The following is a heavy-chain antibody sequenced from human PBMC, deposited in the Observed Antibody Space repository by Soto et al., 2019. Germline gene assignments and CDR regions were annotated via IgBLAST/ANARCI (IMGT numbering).Heavy chain of an antibody. V-gene: IGHV5-10-1*03. D-gene: IGHD1-1*01. CDR1: GYSFTTYW. CDR3: AREMSDLKLFNLLDP. Sequence: DVQLAQSGAEVKKPGESLRITCEASGYSFTTYWISWVRQMPGKGLEWMGAIDPRDSYTKYSPSFQGHVTISVDKSISTAYLQWNSLKASDPAIYYCAREMSDLKLFNLLDPWGQGTLVTVSS. CDR2: IDPRDSYT. J-gene: IGHJ5*02.